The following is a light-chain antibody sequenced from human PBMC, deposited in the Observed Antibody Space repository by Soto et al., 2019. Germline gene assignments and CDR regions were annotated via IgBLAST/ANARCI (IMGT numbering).Light chain of an antibody. V-gene: IGKV3-11*01. Sequence: EMVMTQSPATLSVSPGERATLSSWASQSVSSNLAWYQQKPGQAPRLLIYDASYRAPGIPARFSGSGSGTDFTLTISSLEAEDSAVYYCQQRGSWPATFGPGTKVDIK. CDR1: QSVSSN. CDR2: DAS. CDR3: QQRGSWPAT. J-gene: IGKJ3*01.